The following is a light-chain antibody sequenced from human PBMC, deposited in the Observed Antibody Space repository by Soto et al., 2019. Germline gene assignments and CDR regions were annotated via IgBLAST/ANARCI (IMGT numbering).Light chain of an antibody. CDR1: QSISTW. CDR3: QQYNDWPT. CDR2: DAS. V-gene: IGKV1-5*01. Sequence: DIQMTQSPSTLSAFVGDRVTITCRASQSISTWLAWYQQKPGKAPKFLIYDASSLESGVPSRFSGSGSGTEFTLTITSLQSEDFAVYYCQQYNDWPTFGGGTKVDIK. J-gene: IGKJ4*01.